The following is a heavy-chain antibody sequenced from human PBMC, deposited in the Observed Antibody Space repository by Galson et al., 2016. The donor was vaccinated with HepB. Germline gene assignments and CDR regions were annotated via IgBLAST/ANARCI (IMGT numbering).Heavy chain of an antibody. CDR1: GDSISSGGYY. CDR2: IYYNGTH. V-gene: IGHV4-31*03. Sequence: TLSLTCTVSGDSISSGGYYWSWLRQQPGKGLEWIGFIYYNGTHYYNPSLKSRLTISVDTSKNHFSLKLSSVTAADTAMYYCALYGSGSYSDTFDYWGQGTLVTVSS. J-gene: IGHJ4*02. CDR3: ALYGSGSYSDTFDY. D-gene: IGHD3-10*01.